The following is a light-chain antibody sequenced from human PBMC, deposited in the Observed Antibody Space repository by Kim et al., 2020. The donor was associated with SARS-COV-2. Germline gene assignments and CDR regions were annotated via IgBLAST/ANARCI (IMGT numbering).Light chain of an antibody. CDR3: QQLGRSPRIT. J-gene: IGKJ5*01. Sequence: PGEGVTLSCRASQSVSSSYLAWYQQKRGQAPLLLIYSAARRASGIPYRFSGSGFGIDFTLTISRLEPEDFAMYYCQQLGRSPRITFRQGTRLEI. V-gene: IGKV3-20*01. CDR1: QSVSSSY. CDR2: SAA.